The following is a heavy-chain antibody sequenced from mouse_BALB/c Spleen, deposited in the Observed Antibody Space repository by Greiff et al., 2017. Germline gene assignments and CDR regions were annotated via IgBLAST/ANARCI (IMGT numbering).Heavy chain of an antibody. CDR2: IWSGGST. V-gene: IGHV2-4-1*01. Sequence: VKLVESGPGLVQPSQSLSITCTVSGFSLTSYGVHWVRQSPGKGLEWLGVIWSGGSTDYNAAFISRLSISKDNSKSQVFFKMNSLQADDTAIYYCARTFAYEDAMDYWGQGTSVTVSS. D-gene: IGHD2-12*01. CDR3: ARTFAYEDAMDY. J-gene: IGHJ4*01. CDR1: GFSLTSYG.